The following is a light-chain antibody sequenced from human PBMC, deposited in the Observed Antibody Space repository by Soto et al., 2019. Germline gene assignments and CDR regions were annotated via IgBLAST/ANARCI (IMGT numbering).Light chain of an antibody. J-gene: IGKJ4*01. CDR2: DAS. CDR1: QSLSSY. CDR3: HQRSDSPLT. Sequence: EIVLTQSPATLSLSPGERATLSCRASQSLSSYLAWYQQRRGQAPRLLIYDASRRATGIPARFSGSGSGTDFPLRLSSLEPEDFAVYSCHQRSDSPLTFGGGTKVEIK. V-gene: IGKV3-11*01.